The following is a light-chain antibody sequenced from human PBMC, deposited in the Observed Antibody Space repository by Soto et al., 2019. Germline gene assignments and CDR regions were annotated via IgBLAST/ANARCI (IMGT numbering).Light chain of an antibody. J-gene: IGKJ4*01. Sequence: EIVMTQSPATLSVSLGERATLSCRASQSVSSNLAWYQQKPGQAPRLLIYGASTRATGIPARFSGSGSGTEFTLTISSLQSEDFAVYYCQQYNNWPPPRTFGGGTKVEIK. V-gene: IGKV3-15*01. CDR3: QQYNNWPPPRT. CDR1: QSVSSN. CDR2: GAS.